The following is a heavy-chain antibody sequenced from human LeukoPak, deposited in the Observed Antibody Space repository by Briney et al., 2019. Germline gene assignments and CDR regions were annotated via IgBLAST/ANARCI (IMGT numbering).Heavy chain of an antibody. D-gene: IGHD3-10*01. CDR3: ARRSYGSGSSQFDY. Sequence: PSGTLTLTCAVSGCTISSNNWRWFVRQPPGERLEVTGDIYHSGSTNYNPSVKSRFTISVDKSKNQLHLKLSSLTAADTAVYYCARRSYGSGSSQFDYWGQGTLVTVSS. CDR1: GCTISSNNW. CDR2: IYHSGST. V-gene: IGHV4-4*02. J-gene: IGHJ4*02.